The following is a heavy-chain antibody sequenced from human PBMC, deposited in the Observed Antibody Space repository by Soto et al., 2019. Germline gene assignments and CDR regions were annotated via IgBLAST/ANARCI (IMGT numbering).Heavy chain of an antibody. CDR3: AKNKVMGRYYGSDYYGMDV. D-gene: IGHD3-10*01. CDR1: GYTFSSYA. Sequence: QVQMVQSGGGVVQPGRSLRLSCTVSGYTFSSYAMHWVRQAPGKGLEWVAVISYDGSDKSYADSVQGRFTISRDTSKNTLYLQMNSLSAEDTVVYYCAKNKVMGRYYGSDYYGMDVWGQGTTVTVSS. V-gene: IGHV3-30*18. CDR2: ISYDGSDK. J-gene: IGHJ6*02.